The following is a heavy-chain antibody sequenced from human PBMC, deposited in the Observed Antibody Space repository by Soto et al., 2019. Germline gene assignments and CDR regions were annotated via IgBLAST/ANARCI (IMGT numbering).Heavy chain of an antibody. Sequence: RLSCAASGFTFSSYAMHWVRQAPGKGLEWVAVISYDGSNEYYADSVKGRFTISRDNSKNTLYLQMNSLRAEDTAVYYCARDPYGDYYFDYWGQGTLVTVSS. D-gene: IGHD4-17*01. J-gene: IGHJ4*02. CDR1: GFTFSSYA. CDR3: ARDPYGDYYFDY. V-gene: IGHV3-30-3*01. CDR2: ISYDGSNE.